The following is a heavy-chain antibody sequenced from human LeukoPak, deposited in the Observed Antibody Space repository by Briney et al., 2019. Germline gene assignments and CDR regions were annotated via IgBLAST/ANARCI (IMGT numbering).Heavy chain of an antibody. V-gene: IGHV4-61*02. CDR1: GGSISSGSYY. J-gene: IGHJ6*03. Sequence: SETLSLTCTVSGGSISSGSYYWGWIRQPAGKGLEWIGRIYTSGSTNYNPSLKSRVSTSVGTSNNQFSLRLSSVTAAHPAVYFCARDGLATYYYYYYVDVWGKGTTVTVSS. CDR2: IYTSGST. CDR3: ARDGLATYYYYYYVDV. D-gene: IGHD6-6*01.